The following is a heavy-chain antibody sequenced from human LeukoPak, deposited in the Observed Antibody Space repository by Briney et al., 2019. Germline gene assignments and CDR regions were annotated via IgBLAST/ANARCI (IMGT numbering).Heavy chain of an antibody. CDR2: IRSKAYGETT. V-gene: IGHV3-49*04. J-gene: IGHJ4*02. D-gene: IGHD2-15*01. CDR3: TRDAVAFDH. CDR1: GFTFGDYA. Sequence: GGSLRLSCTVTGFTFGDYAMSWVRQAPGKGLEWVAFIRSKAYGETTEYAASVKGRFTISRADSKGIAYLQMNSLKTEDTAVYYCTRDAVAFDHWGRGALVPVSS.